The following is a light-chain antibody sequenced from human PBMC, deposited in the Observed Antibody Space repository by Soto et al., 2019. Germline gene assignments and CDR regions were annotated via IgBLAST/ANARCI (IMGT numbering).Light chain of an antibody. CDR2: GAS. CDR1: QSVRGN. Sequence: EMVMTQSPATLSVSPGERATLSCRASQSVRGNLAWYQQRPGQSPRLLIYGASSRATGIPARFSGSGSGTDFTLTISRLEPEDFAVYYCQQYGSSPPITFGQGTRLEIK. CDR3: QQYGSSPPIT. J-gene: IGKJ5*01. V-gene: IGKV3-20*01.